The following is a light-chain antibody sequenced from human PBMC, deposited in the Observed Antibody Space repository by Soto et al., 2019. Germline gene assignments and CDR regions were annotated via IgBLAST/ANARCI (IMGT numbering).Light chain of an antibody. CDR2: DAS. CDR3: QQYNSYSPPA. Sequence: DIQMTQSPSTLSASVGDRVTITCRASQSISSGLAWYQQKPGQAPKLLIYDASSLESGVPSRFSGSGSGTEFTLTISSLQPDDFATYYCQQYNSYSPPAFVQGTKVEIK. V-gene: IGKV1-5*01. CDR1: QSISSG. J-gene: IGKJ1*01.